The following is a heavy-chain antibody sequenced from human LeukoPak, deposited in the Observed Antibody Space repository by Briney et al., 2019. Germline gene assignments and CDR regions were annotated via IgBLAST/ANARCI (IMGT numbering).Heavy chain of an antibody. CDR1: GFTFSSYW. J-gene: IGHJ4*02. CDR3: AKVKTEPEKTNNYYDSSGYYERFDY. V-gene: IGHV3-74*01. Sequence: GGSLRLSCAASGFTFSSYWMHWVRQAPGKGLVWVSRISTDGSSTSYADSVKGRFTISRDNSKNTLYLQMNSLRAEDTAVYYCAKVKTEPEKTNNYYDSSGYYERFDYWGQGTLVTVSS. CDR2: ISTDGSST. D-gene: IGHD3-22*01.